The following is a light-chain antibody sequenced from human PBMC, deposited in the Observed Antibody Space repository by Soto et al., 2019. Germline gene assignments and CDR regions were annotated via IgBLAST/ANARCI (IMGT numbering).Light chain of an antibody. Sequence: EIVLTQSPGTLSLSPVERDNLSCRASQSVSSNLAWYQQKPGLAPRLVIYDASNRATGIPDRFSGSGSGTDFTLTISRLEPEDFAVYYCQQYGSSRTFGQGTKVDIK. V-gene: IGKV3D-20*01. CDR3: QQYGSSRT. CDR2: DAS. J-gene: IGKJ1*01. CDR1: QSVSSN.